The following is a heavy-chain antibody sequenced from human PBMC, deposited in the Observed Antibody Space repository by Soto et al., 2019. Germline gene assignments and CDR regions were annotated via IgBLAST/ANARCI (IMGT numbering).Heavy chain of an antibody. D-gene: IGHD5-12*01. CDR2: IYYSGST. CDR1: GGSISSGGYY. CDR3: ARAQDRRLQLDY. J-gene: IGHJ4*02. V-gene: IGHV4-31*03. Sequence: TLSLTCTVSGGSISSGGYYWSWIRQHPGKGLEWIGYIYYSGSTYYNPSLKSRVTISVDTSKNQFSLKLSSVTAADTAVYYCARAQDRRLQLDYWGQGTLVTVSS.